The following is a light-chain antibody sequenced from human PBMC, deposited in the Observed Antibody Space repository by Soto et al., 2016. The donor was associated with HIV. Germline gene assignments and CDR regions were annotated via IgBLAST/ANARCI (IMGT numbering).Light chain of an antibody. V-gene: IGLV3-21*03. CDR1: NIGNKA. CDR2: DDF. J-gene: IGLJ1*01. Sequence: SYELTQPPSVSVAPGKTARVTCGGNNIGNKAVHWFQQKPGQAPVLVVYDDFHRPSGIPERFSGSNSGHTATLTINRVEAGDEADYYCQVWDTTDHYVFGTGTRVTVL. CDR3: QVWDTTDHYV.